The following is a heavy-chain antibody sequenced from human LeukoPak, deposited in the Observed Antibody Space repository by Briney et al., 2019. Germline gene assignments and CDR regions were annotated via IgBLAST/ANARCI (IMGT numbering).Heavy chain of an antibody. Sequence: GGSLRLSCAVSGFTLRSYSINWVRQAPGKGLEWISYISPSSTIYYADSVKGRFTISTDKAQNSLYLQMNSLRVEDTAMYYCTRVFENAWGQGTLVTVSS. CDR3: TRVFENA. J-gene: IGHJ5*02. CDR1: GFTLRSYS. D-gene: IGHD3-9*01. CDR2: ISPSSTI. V-gene: IGHV3-48*01.